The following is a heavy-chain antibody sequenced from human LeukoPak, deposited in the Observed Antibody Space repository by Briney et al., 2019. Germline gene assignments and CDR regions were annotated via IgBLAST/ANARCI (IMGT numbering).Heavy chain of an antibody. J-gene: IGHJ6*04. CDR1: GGSMNNYY. Sequence: SETLSLTCRVSGGSMNNYYWSWIRQPAGRGLQWIGRMFTNGASNYNPSLKSRVTMAVDTSKNQVSLTLNSATAADTAVYYCARGVYYYYRMDVWGKGTTVTVSS. CDR3: ARGVYYYYRMDV. V-gene: IGHV4-4*07. CDR2: MFTNGAS.